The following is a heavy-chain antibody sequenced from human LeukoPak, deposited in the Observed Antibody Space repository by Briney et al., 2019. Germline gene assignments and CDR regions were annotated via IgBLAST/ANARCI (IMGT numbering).Heavy chain of an antibody. V-gene: IGHV4-59*08. D-gene: IGHD6-19*01. CDR2: FFFGGST. Sequence: SETLSLTCTVSGGSIRSYYWSWIRQPPGKGLEWIGCFFFGGSTDSNPSLQSRVTISVDTSKNQLSLRVSSVTASDTAVYYCARRRYISGQIDYWGQGTLVTVSS. CDR1: GGSIRSYY. J-gene: IGHJ4*02. CDR3: ARRRYISGQIDY.